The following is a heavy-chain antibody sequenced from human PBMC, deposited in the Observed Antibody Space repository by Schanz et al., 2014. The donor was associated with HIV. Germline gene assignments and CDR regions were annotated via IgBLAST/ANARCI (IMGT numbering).Heavy chain of an antibody. CDR2: MSYDGINK. CDR3: AKDGNWYDSRYRGKGNNYYYYGMDV. V-gene: IGHV3-30*18. J-gene: IGHJ6*02. Sequence: QVQLVESGGGVVQPRRSLRLSCAASGFSFNNYGMHWVRQAPGKGLEWVAVMSYDGINKHYADPVKGRFTISRDNSKNTLYLQIKSLRPEDTAVYYCAKDGNWYDSRYRGKGNNYYYYGMDVWGQGTTVTVSS. D-gene: IGHD3-22*01. CDR1: GFSFNNYG.